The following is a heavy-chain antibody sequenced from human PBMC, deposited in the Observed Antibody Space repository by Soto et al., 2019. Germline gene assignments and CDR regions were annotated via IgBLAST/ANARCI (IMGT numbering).Heavy chain of an antibody. CDR3: AKDRYYDSCRPAFDY. CDR2: ISGSGGAT. Sequence: EVQLLESGGGLVQPGGSLRLSCAASGVSFRNYAMAWVRQAPGKGLEWVSGISGSGGATYYADFVKGRFAISRDNSNNTLYLQMNTLRAEDTALYFCAKDRYYDSCRPAFDYWGQAALVTVSS. D-gene: IGHD3-22*01. CDR1: GVSFRNYA. V-gene: IGHV3-23*01. J-gene: IGHJ4*02.